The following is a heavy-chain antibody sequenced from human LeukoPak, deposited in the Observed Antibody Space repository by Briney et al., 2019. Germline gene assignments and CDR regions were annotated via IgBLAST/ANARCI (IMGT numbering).Heavy chain of an antibody. J-gene: IGHJ4*02. CDR2: ISGSGGST. D-gene: IGHD6-19*01. CDR1: GFTFSNYW. V-gene: IGHV3-23*01. CDR3: AKDGRYSSGWFADY. Sequence: GGSLRLSCAASGFTFSNYWMSWVRQAPGKGLEWVSAISGSGGSTYYADSVKGRFTISRDNSKNTLYLQMNSLRAEDTAVYYCAKDGRYSSGWFADYWGQGTLVTVSS.